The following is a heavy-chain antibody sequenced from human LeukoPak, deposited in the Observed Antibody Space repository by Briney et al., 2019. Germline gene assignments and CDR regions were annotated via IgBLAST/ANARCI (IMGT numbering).Heavy chain of an antibody. CDR3: VRWKYSSSPNWFDP. CDR2: IYYSGST. Sequence: SETLSLTCTVSGGSISGQYWSWIRQPPGKGLEWIGYIYYSGSTNYNPSLKGRVTMSVDTSKNQFSLKLRSVTAADTAVYFGVRWKYSSSPNWFDPWGQGTLVTVSS. V-gene: IGHV4-59*11. D-gene: IGHD6-6*01. CDR1: GGSISGQY. J-gene: IGHJ5*02.